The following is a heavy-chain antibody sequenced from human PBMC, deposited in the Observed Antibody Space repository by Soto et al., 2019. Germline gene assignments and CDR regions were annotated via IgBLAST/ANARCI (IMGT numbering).Heavy chain of an antibody. CDR3: TLPVEMATTSGY. D-gene: IGHD5-12*01. V-gene: IGHV3-15*01. Sequence: LRLSCAASGFTFSNAWMSWVRQAPGKGLEWVGRIKSKTDGGTTDYAAPVKGRFTISRDDSKNTLYLQMNSLKTEDTAVYYCTLPVEMATTSGYWGQGTLVTVSS. CDR1: GFTFSNAW. CDR2: IKSKTDGGTT. J-gene: IGHJ4*02.